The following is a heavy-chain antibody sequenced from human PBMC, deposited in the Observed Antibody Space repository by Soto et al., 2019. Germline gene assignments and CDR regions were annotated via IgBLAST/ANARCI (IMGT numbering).Heavy chain of an antibody. D-gene: IGHD6-19*01. CDR3: AKDMARQWLGLFDY. J-gene: IGHJ4*02. CDR2: ISYDGSNK. Sequence: QVQLVESGGGVVQPGRSLRLSCAASGFTFSSYGMHWVRQAPGKGLEWVSFISYDGSNKYYADSVKGRFTISRDNSKHTLYLQMNSLRAEDTAVYYCAKDMARQWLGLFDYWGQGTLVTVSS. CDR1: GFTFSSYG. V-gene: IGHV3-30*18.